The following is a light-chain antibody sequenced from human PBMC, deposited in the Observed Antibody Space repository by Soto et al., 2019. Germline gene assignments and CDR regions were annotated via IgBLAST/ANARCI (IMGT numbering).Light chain of an antibody. J-gene: IGKJ5*01. Sequence: ENLLTKAAGRLTLSLGGRATLYRQASQSVSSSYLAWYQQNTGQAPRLLIYGASSRATGIPDRLSGSGYGTDLTITISRMEMEDSEVYLCQQYTGQATPFGHGTRLEIK. CDR3: QQYTGQATP. CDR2: GAS. CDR1: QSVSSSY. V-gene: IGKV3-20*01.